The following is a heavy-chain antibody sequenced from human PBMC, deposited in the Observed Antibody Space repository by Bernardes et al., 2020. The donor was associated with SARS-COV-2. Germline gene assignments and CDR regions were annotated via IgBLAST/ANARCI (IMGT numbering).Heavy chain of an antibody. Sequence: GSLRLSCAASGFTVSSNYMSWVRQAPGKGLEWVSVIYSGGSTYYADSVKGRFTISRDNSKNTLYLQMNSLRAEDTAVYYCARDAQYYGMDVWGQGTTVTVSS. CDR3: ARDAQYYGMDV. CDR1: GFTVSSNY. J-gene: IGHJ6*02. V-gene: IGHV3-53*01. CDR2: IYSGGST.